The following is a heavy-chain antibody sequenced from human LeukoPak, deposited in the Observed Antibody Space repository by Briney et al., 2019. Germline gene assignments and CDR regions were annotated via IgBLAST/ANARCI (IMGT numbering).Heavy chain of an antibody. CDR1: GFTFSSYG. V-gene: IGHV3-33*01. CDR2: IWYDGSNK. Sequence: GGSLRLSCAASGFTFSSYGMPWVRQAPGKGLEWVAVIWYDGSNKYYADSVKGRFTISRDNSKNTLYLQMNSLRAEDTAVYYCARAPSGIAVVNYFDYWGQGTLVTVSS. J-gene: IGHJ4*02. CDR3: ARAPSGIAVVNYFDY. D-gene: IGHD6-19*01.